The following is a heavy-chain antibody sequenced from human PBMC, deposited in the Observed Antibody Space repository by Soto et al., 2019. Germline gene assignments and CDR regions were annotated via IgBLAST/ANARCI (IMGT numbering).Heavy chain of an antibody. V-gene: IGHV2-5*02. CDR1: GFSLSTSGVG. CDR3: IQSRWGGDCLQSYASHYYYGMDV. J-gene: IGHJ6*02. D-gene: IGHD2-21*02. Sequence: QITLKESGPTLVKPTQTLTLTCTFSGFSLSTSGVGVGWIRQPPGKALEWLELTYWDDDKRSSPSLRSRLTISKDTSKNQVVLTMTNMDPVDTATYHCIQSRWGGDCLQSYASHYYYGMDVWGQGTTVTVSS. CDR2: TYWDDDK.